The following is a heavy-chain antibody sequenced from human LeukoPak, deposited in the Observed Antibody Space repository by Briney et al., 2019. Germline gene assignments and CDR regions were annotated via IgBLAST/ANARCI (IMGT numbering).Heavy chain of an antibody. CDR1: GGTFTSYG. J-gene: IGHJ6*02. D-gene: IGHD6-6*01. V-gene: IGHV1-18*01. CDR3: ARGSSSSTYYYYYYGMDV. CDR2: ISAYNGNT. Sequence: ASVKVSCKASGGTFTSYGISWVRQAPGQGLEWMGWISAYNGNTNYAQKLQGRVTMTTDTSTSTAYMELRSLRSDDTAVYYCARGSSSSTYYYYYYGMDVWGQGTTVTVSS.